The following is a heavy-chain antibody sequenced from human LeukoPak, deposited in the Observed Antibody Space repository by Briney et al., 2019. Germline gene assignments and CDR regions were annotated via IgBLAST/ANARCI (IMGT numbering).Heavy chain of an antibody. D-gene: IGHD3-22*01. J-gene: IGHJ4*02. CDR3: ARGRRSGYYLD. Sequence: SETLSLTCAVYGGSFSGYYWSWIRQPPGKGLEWIGEINHSGGTNYNPSLKSRVTISVDTSKNQFSLKLSSVTAADTAVYYCARGRRSGYYLDWGQGTLVTVSS. CDR1: GGSFSGYY. CDR2: INHSGGT. V-gene: IGHV4-34*01.